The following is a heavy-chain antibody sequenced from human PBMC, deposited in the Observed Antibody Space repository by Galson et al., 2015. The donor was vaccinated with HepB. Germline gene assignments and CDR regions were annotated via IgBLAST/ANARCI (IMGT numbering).Heavy chain of an antibody. V-gene: IGHV3-73*01. CDR2: IRSKANSYAT. Sequence: SLRLSCAATGFTFSGSAMHWVRQASGKGLEWVGRIRSKANSYATAYAASVKGRFTISRDDSKNTAYLQMNSLKTEDTAVYYCTTHDYGGSSVDYWGQGTLVTVSS. CDR3: TTHDYGGSSVDY. CDR1: GFTFSGSA. J-gene: IGHJ4*02. D-gene: IGHD4-23*01.